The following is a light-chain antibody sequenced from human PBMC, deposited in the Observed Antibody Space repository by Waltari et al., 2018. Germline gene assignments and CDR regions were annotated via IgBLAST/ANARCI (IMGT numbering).Light chain of an antibody. Sequence: QSVLTQPASVSGSPGQSITISCTGSSHDVDDFNYVAWYQQHPDKAPKLILFDVTTRASGVSSRFSGAKSANTASLTISCLQAEDEAFYYCSSHTTRSLLGVFGGGTKLTVL. V-gene: IGLV2-14*03. J-gene: IGLJ3*02. CDR2: DVT. CDR1: SHDVDDFNY. CDR3: SSHTTRSLLGV.